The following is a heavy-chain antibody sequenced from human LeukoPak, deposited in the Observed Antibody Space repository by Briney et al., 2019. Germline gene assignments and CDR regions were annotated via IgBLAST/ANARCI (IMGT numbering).Heavy chain of an antibody. CDR1: GFTFSSYE. CDR3: ARDRARYCSGGSCYEADY. V-gene: IGHV3-48*03. J-gene: IGHJ4*02. D-gene: IGHD2-15*01. Sequence: GGSLRLSCAASGFTFSSYEMNWVRQAPGKGLEWISYISASGTTTHYADSVEGRFTISRDNAKNTLYLQMNSLRAEDTAVYYCARDRARYCSGGSCYEADYWGQGTLVTVSS. CDR2: ISASGTTT.